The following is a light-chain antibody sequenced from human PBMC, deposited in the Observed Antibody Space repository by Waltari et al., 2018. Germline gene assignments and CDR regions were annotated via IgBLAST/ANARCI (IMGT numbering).Light chain of an antibody. J-gene: IGKJ5*01. V-gene: IGKV3-11*01. Sequence: EIVLTQSPATMSWSPGERATLSCRASQSVSSYLAWYQQKPGQAPRLLIYDASNRATVIPARFSGSGSGTDFTLTISSLEPEDFAVYYCQQRSNWPITFGQGTRLEIK. CDR2: DAS. CDR1: QSVSSY. CDR3: QQRSNWPIT.